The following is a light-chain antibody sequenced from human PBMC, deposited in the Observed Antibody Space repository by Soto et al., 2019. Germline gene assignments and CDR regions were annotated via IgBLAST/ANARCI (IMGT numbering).Light chain of an antibody. Sequence: QSALTQPASVSGSPGQSITISCTGTSSDIGGYNYVSWYQQHPGKAPKVMIYEVTNRPSGVSNRFSGSKSGNTASLTISGLQAEDEADYYCSSYTSSLTLVFGGGTQLTVL. J-gene: IGLJ2*01. V-gene: IGLV2-14*01. CDR1: SSDIGGYNY. CDR3: SSYTSSLTLV. CDR2: EVT.